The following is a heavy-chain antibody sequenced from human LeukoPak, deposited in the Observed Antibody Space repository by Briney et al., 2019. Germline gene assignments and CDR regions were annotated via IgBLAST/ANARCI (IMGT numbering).Heavy chain of an antibody. Sequence: GGSLRLSCTTSGFNFRAYWMAWVRQAPGKGLEWVSGISWNSGSIGYADSVKGRFTISRDNAKNSLYLQMNSLRAEDTALYYCAKDISGSWYTHFDYWGQGTLVTVSS. D-gene: IGHD6-13*01. CDR1: GFNFRAYW. CDR2: ISWNSGSI. V-gene: IGHV3-9*01. J-gene: IGHJ4*02. CDR3: AKDISGSWYTHFDY.